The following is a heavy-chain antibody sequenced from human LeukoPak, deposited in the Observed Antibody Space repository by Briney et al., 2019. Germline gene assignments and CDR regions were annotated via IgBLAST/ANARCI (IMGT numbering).Heavy chain of an antibody. CDR3: ARNFYETTGFYYDAFDI. CDR1: GFTFSDYW. CDR2: IRSSGSLI. J-gene: IGHJ3*02. V-gene: IGHV3-11*04. D-gene: IGHD3-22*01. Sequence: GGSLRLSCAASGFTFSDYWMIWFRQAPGKGLEWVAFIRSSGSLIYYAESVKGRFTISRDNSRNSLYLQMNSLRVEDTAVYYCARNFYETTGFYYDAFDIWGQGTAVTVSS.